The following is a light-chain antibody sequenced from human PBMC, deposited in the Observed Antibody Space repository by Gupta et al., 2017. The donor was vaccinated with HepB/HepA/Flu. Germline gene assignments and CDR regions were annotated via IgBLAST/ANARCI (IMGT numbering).Light chain of an antibody. J-gene: IGKJ1*01. Sequence: AIQMTQSPSSFSASTGDRVTITCRASQGISSYLAWYQQKPGKAPKLLIYAASTLQSGVPSRFSGSGSGTDFTLTISCLQSEDFATYYCQQYDSYPRTFGQGTKVEIK. CDR3: QQYDSYPRT. CDR2: AAS. CDR1: QGISSY. V-gene: IGKV1-8*01.